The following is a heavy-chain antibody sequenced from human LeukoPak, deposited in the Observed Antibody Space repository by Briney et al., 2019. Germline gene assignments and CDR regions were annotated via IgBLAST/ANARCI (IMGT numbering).Heavy chain of an antibody. CDR1: GFNFNNYA. J-gene: IGHJ4*02. V-gene: IGHV3-23*01. D-gene: IGHD2-15*01. CDR2: ISGSGDNT. CDR3: ARGAPGSYCSGGSCPYFDY. Sequence: GGSLRLSCSASGFNFNNYAMNWVRLAPGKGLEWLSSISGSGDNTYYTDAVKGRFTISRDNSKNTLNLQMNSLRVEDTAVYYCARGAPGSYCSGGSCPYFDYWGQGTLISVSS.